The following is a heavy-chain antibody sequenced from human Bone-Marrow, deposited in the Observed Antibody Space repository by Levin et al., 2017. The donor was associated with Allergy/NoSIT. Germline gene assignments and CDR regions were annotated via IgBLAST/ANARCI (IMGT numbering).Heavy chain of an antibody. CDR3: ATSPHTGGPHPSDALEI. V-gene: IGHV1-69*02. Sequence: ASVKVSCKASGGTFNTYSINWVRQATGQGLEWMGRIIPILNLANHAQSFQGRVTITADKSTSTAYMALSSLTFEDTAVYYCATSPHTGGPHPSDALEIWGQGTVITVSS. CDR2: IIPILNLA. J-gene: IGHJ3*02. D-gene: IGHD2-8*02. CDR1: GGTFNTYS.